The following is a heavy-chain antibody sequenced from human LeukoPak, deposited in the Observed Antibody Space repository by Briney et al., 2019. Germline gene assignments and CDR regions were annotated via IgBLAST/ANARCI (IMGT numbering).Heavy chain of an antibody. CDR3: AREATWGQWYFDH. CDR1: GFSFSNHG. CDR2: IASDGGAK. J-gene: IGHJ4*02. Sequence: SGGSLRLSCVASGFSFSNHGVHWVRQAPGKGLEWVSVIASDGGAKFYADSVKGRFTLSRDNPKNMFFLQMNLLTIEDTAIYYCAREATWGQWYFDHWGQGTPVTV. D-gene: IGHD6-19*01. V-gene: IGHV3-30*03.